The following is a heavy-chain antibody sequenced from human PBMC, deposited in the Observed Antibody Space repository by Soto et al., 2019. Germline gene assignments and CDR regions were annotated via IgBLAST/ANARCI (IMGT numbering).Heavy chain of an antibody. CDR2: INPNSGGT. V-gene: IGHV1-2*02. J-gene: IGHJ4*02. D-gene: IGHD5-12*01. CDR3: ARDLGMATLPTFEY. Sequence: ASVKVSCKASGYTFTGYYMHWVRQAPGQGLEWMGWINPNSGGTNYAQKFQGRVTMTRDTSISTAYMELSRLSSDDTAVYYCARDLGMATLPTFEYWGQGTLVTVSS. CDR1: GYTFTGYY.